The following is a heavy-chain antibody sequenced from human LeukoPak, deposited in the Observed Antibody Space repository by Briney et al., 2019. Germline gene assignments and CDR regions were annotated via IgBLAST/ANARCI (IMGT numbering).Heavy chain of an antibody. J-gene: IGHJ5*02. Sequence: ASVKVSCKASGYTFTGYYMHWVRQAPGQGLEWMGWISAYNGNTNYAQKLQGRVTMTTDTSTSTAYMELRSLRSDDTAVYYCARDHDYSNSNWFDPWGQGTLVTVSS. CDR3: ARDHDYSNSNWFDP. CDR1: GYTFTGYY. D-gene: IGHD4-11*01. CDR2: ISAYNGNT. V-gene: IGHV1-18*04.